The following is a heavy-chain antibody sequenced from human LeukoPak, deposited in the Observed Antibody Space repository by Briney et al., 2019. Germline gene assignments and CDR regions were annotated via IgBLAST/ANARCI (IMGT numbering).Heavy chain of an antibody. D-gene: IGHD2-15*01. Sequence: AAVKVSCKASGYTFTSYGISWVRHAPGQGLEWMGWISAYNGNTNYAQKLQGRVNMTTDTSTSTAYMELRSLRSDDTAVYYCARDSPRYCSGGSCYPDYWGQGTLVTVSS. J-gene: IGHJ4*02. V-gene: IGHV1-18*01. CDR1: GYTFTSYG. CDR3: ARDSPRYCSGGSCYPDY. CDR2: ISAYNGNT.